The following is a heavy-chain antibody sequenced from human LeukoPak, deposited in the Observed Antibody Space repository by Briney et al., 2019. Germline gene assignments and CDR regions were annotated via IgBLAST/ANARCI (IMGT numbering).Heavy chain of an antibody. CDR2: FDPEDGET. CDR3: ATGRGIAARPDY. Sequence: ASVKVSCKVSGYTLTELSMHWVRQAPGKGLEWMGGFDPEDGETIYAQKFQGRVTMTKDTSTDTAYMELSSLRSEDTAVYYCATGRGIAARPDYWGQGTLVTVSS. CDR1: GYTLTELS. D-gene: IGHD6-6*01. J-gene: IGHJ4*02. V-gene: IGHV1-24*01.